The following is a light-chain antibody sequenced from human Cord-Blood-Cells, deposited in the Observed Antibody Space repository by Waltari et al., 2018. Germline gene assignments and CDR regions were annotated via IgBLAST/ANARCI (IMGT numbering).Light chain of an antibody. CDR3: QQSYNTPRT. CDR1: QSISSY. J-gene: IGKJ2*02. Sequence: IEMTPSQFFLFAFVRDRVRIACRASQSISSYLNWYQQKPGKAPKLLIYAASSLQSGVPARFSGSGSGTDFTLTISSLQPEDFAAYYCQQSYNTPRTFGQGTKLEIK. V-gene: IGKV1-39*01. CDR2: AAS.